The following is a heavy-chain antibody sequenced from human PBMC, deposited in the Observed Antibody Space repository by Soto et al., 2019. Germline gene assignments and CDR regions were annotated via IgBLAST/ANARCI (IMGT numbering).Heavy chain of an antibody. D-gene: IGHD2-2*01. CDR2: IYYTGSS. CDR1: GGSISSYY. CDR3: ARGIGQQLPPLD. V-gene: IGHV4-59*01. Sequence: QVQLQESGPGLVKPSETLSLTCTVSGGSISSYYWSWIRQPPGKGLEWIGYIYYTGSSNYNPSLKSRVTTSVDTSKNQFSLKLSSVTAADTAVYYCARGIGQQLPPLDWGQGTLVTVSS. J-gene: IGHJ4*02.